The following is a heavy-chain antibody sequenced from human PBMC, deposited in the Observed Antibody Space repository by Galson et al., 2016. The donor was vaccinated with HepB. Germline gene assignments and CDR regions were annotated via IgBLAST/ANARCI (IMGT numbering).Heavy chain of an antibody. D-gene: IGHD6-13*01. V-gene: IGHV3-48*04. CDR1: GFTLSSSS. J-gene: IGHJ6*02. Sequence: SLRLSCAASGFTLSSSSMNWVRQTPGKGLEWVSYITSRSTAIYYADSVKGRFTIARNNARNSLYLQMNSLRAEDTAVYYCAREGTGSSSFLYYYYGMDVWGQGTTVTVSS. CDR2: ITSRSTAI. CDR3: AREGTGSSSFLYYYYGMDV.